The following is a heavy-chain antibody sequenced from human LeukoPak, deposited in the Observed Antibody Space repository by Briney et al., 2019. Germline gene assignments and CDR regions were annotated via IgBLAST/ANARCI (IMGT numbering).Heavy chain of an antibody. V-gene: IGHV4-59*01. D-gene: IGHD6-13*01. J-gene: IGHJ3*02. CDR3: ARDRVAAAGTDAFDI. CDR1: GGSISNYF. Sequence: SETLSLTCTVSGGSISNYFWSWIRQPPGKGLEWIGYIYYSGGTNYNPSLKSRVTISVDTSKNQFSLKLSSVTAADTAVYYCARDRVAAAGTDAFDIWGQGTMVTVSS. CDR2: IYYSGGT.